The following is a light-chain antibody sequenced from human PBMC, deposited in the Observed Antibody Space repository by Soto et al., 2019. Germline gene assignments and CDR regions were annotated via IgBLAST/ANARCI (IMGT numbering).Light chain of an antibody. V-gene: IGKV3-20*01. J-gene: IGKJ1*01. Sequence: EFVLTQSPGTLSVSPGERATLSCRASQTISSNNLAWYQQKPGQAPSLLIYDTSSRATGIPDRFSGSGSGTVFTLTISRLESEDSAIYYCQQYGSWTFGQGTKVEI. CDR2: DTS. CDR1: QTISSNN. CDR3: QQYGSWT.